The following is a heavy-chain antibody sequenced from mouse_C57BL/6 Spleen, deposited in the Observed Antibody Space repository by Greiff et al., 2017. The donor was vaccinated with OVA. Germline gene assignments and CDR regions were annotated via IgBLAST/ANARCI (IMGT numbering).Heavy chain of an antibody. CDR2: ISYSGST. V-gene: IGHV3-1*01. Sequence: EVQLVESGPGMVKPSQSLSLTCTVTGYSITSGYDWHWIRHFPGNKLEWMGYISYSGSTNYNPSLKSRISITHDTSKNHFFLKLNSVTTEDTATYYCARGEGYEEDYAMDYWGQGTSVTVSS. CDR1: GYSITSGYD. D-gene: IGHD2-3*01. CDR3: ARGEGYEEDYAMDY. J-gene: IGHJ4*01.